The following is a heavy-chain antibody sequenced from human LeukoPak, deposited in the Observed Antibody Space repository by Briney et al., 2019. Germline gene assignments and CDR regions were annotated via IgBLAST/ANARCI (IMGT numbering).Heavy chain of an antibody. CDR3: ARDGEYSSSPGDYYFDY. Sequence: SVKVSCKASGGTFSSYAISWVRQAPGQGLEWMGGIIPIFGTANYAQKFQGRVTITADKSTSTAYMELSSLRSEDTAVYYCARDGEYSSSPGDYYFDYWGQGTLVTVSS. D-gene: IGHD6-6*01. V-gene: IGHV1-69*06. CDR1: GGTFSSYA. J-gene: IGHJ4*02. CDR2: IIPIFGTA.